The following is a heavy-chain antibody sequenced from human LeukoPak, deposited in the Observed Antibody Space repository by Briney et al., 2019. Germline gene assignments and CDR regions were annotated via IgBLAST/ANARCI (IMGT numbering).Heavy chain of an antibody. Sequence: PRGSLGLSCAASGFTVSSNYMSWVRQAPGKGLEWVSVIYSGGTTYYADSVKGRFTISRDNSKNTLHLQMNSLRAEDTAVYYCARDQYSYAHAAHWGQGTLVTVSS. D-gene: IGHD5-18*01. J-gene: IGHJ4*02. CDR3: ARDQYSYAHAAH. CDR1: GFTVSSNY. CDR2: IYSGGTT. V-gene: IGHV3-66*01.